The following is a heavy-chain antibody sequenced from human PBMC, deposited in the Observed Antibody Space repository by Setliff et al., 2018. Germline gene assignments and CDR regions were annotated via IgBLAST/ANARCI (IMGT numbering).Heavy chain of an antibody. V-gene: IGHV4-59*12. D-gene: IGHD6-19*01. CDR2: VYYSGTA. Sequence: SETLSLSCTVSDGSLSTYYWSWIRQPPGKGLEFIGYVYYSGTANYSPSLRSRLTISVDKSTNQFSLKLNSVTAADTAVYYCVRTDYSDGRYSMDVWGKGTTVTVS. J-gene: IGHJ6*03. CDR1: DGSLSTYY. CDR3: VRTDYSDGRYSMDV.